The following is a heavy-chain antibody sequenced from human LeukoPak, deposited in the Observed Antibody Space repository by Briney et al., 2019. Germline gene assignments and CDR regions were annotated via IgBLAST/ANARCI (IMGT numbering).Heavy chain of an antibody. V-gene: IGHV5-51*01. CDR2: IYPGDSDT. Sequence: GESLKISCKGSGYSFTSYWIGWVRQMPGKGLEWMGIIYPGDSDTRYSPSFQGQVTISADKSISTAYLQWSSLKASDTAMYYCARRSDYVWGSYRPLGALDIWGQGTMVTVSS. D-gene: IGHD3-16*02. CDR1: GYSFTSYW. J-gene: IGHJ3*02. CDR3: ARRSDYVWGSYRPLGALDI.